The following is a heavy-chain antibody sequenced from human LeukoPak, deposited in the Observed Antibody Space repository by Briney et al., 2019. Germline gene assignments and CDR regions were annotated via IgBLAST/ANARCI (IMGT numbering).Heavy chain of an antibody. CDR1: GGSISSGSYY. CDR2: IYSSGST. Sequence: SETLSLTCTVSGGSISSGSYYWSWIRQPAGKGLEWIGRIYSSGSTNYNPSLKSRVTISLDTSKNQFSLKLNSVTAADTAVYYCASFYCSGGSCYQYFSYYYMDVWGKGTTVTISS. V-gene: IGHV4-61*02. D-gene: IGHD2-15*01. J-gene: IGHJ6*03. CDR3: ASFYCSGGSCYQYFSYYYMDV.